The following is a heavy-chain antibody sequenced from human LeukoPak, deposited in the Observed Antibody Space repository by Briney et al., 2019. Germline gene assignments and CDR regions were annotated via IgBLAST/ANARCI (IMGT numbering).Heavy chain of an antibody. CDR2: SCWRSGNI. CDR1: GFNLDVYA. CDR3: AKGLLYSSGTYYPAGDAFDI. Sequence: GGALLLSCVASGFNLDVYAMHWLRPVPGKGLHWVSVSCWRSGNIRYADSEKGRFLISRDNAKNSLYLQMNNLRAEDMAFYYCAKGLLYSSGTYYPAGDAFDIWGQGTMVTVSS. V-gene: IGHV3-9*03. J-gene: IGHJ3*02. D-gene: IGHD3-10*01.